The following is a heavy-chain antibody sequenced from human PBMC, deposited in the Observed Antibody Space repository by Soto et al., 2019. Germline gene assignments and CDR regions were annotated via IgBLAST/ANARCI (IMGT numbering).Heavy chain of an antibody. Sequence: SVKVSCKASGGTFSSYAISWVRQAPGQGLEWMGGIIPIFGTANYAQKFQGRVTITADESTSTAYMELSSLRSEDTAVYYCARALDTAGLYYYYYGMDVWGQGTTLTVS. CDR1: GGTFSSYA. V-gene: IGHV1-69*13. D-gene: IGHD5-18*01. CDR3: ARALDTAGLYYYYYGMDV. CDR2: IIPIFGTA. J-gene: IGHJ6*02.